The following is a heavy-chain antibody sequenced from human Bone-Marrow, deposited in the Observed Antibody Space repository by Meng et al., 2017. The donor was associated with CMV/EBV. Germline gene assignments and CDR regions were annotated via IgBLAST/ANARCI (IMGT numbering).Heavy chain of an antibody. Sequence: GGSLRLSCAASGFTFTTYWMHWARQAPGKGLVWVSRINTDGSSATYADSVKGRFTISRDNVKNTLYLQMNSLRADDTAVYYCARSKVTHDYCGQGTLVTDSS. CDR2: INTDGSSA. CDR1: GFTFTTYW. V-gene: IGHV3-74*01. J-gene: IGHJ4*02. CDR3: ARSKVTHDY. D-gene: IGHD4-11*01.